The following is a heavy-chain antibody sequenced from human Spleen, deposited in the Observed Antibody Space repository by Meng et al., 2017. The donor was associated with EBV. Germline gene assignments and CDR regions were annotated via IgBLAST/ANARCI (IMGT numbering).Heavy chain of an antibody. V-gene: IGHV1-18*01. J-gene: IGHJ4*02. Sequence: QIQLVQSGTEAKKPGASVKVSCKTSGYTFTNNGITWVRQAPGQGLEWMAWISGYNGNTHYAQKFQGGVTVTIDTSTSTAYMELRNLRNDDTAVYYCARAHGDYEFDHWGQGTLVTVSS. CDR3: ARAHGDYEFDH. CDR1: GYTFTNNG. CDR2: ISGYNGNT. D-gene: IGHD4-17*01.